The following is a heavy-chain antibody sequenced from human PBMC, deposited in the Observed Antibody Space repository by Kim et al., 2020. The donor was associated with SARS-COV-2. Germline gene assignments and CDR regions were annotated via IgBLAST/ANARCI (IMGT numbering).Heavy chain of an antibody. CDR1: GYSISSGYY. D-gene: IGHD3-10*01. Sequence: SETLSLTCTVSGYSISSGYYWGWIRQPPGKGLEWIGSIYHSGSTYYNPSLKSRVTISVDTSKNQFSLKLSSVTAADTAVYYCATEANYYGFGGGGQGTLVTVSS. J-gene: IGHJ4*02. CDR2: IYHSGST. CDR3: ATEANYYGFGG. V-gene: IGHV4-38-2*02.